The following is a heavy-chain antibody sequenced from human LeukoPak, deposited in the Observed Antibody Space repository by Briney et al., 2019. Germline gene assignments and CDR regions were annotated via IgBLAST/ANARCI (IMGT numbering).Heavy chain of an antibody. CDR1: GGSFNAYY. V-gene: IGHV4-34*01. CDR2: IKYSGST. Sequence: SETLSLTCGVYGGSFNAYYWSWIRQPPGKGLEWIGEIKYSGSTNYNPSLKSRVTMSVDTSKNQFSLKLTSVTAADTAVYYCAREGGPYRPLDYSGQGTLVTVAS. CDR3: AREGGPYRPLDY. J-gene: IGHJ4*02.